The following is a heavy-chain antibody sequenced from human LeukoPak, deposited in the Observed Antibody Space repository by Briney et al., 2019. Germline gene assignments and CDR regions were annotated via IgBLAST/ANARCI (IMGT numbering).Heavy chain of an antibody. CDR1: GFTFSDYY. Sequence: PGGSLRLSCAASGFTFSDYYMSWIRQPPGKGLEWIGEINHSGSTNYNPSLKSRVTISVDTSKNQFSLKLSSVTAADTAVYYCARAYGGNSVNYHYYMDVWGKGTTVTVSS. CDR2: INHSGST. CDR3: ARAYGGNSVNYHYYMDV. J-gene: IGHJ6*03. D-gene: IGHD4-23*01. V-gene: IGHV4-34*01.